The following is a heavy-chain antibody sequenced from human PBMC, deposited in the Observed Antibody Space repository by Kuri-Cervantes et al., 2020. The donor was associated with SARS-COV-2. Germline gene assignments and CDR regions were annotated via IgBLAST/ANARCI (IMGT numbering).Heavy chain of an antibody. Sequence: GESLKISCAASGFTFSSYSMNWVRQAPGKGLEWVSSISSSSYIYYADSVKGRFTISRDNAKNSLYLQMNSLRAEDTAVYYCARALHTAMVKKLDYWGQGTLVTVSS. CDR3: ARALHTAMVKKLDY. V-gene: IGHV3-21*01. CDR2: ISSSSYI. J-gene: IGHJ4*02. CDR1: GFTFSSYS. D-gene: IGHD5-18*01.